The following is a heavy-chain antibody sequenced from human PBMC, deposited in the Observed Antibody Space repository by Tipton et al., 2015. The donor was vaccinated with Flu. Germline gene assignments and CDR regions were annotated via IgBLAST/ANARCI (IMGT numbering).Heavy chain of an antibody. Sequence: TLSLTCTVSGGSLSSFYWTWIRQPAGKGLKWIGRIYSSGITKYNPSLKSRVTMSVDTSKNQFSLSLSSVTAADTAVYYCARGSGSGTFVIFDYWGQGTLVAVSS. D-gene: IGHD3-10*01. V-gene: IGHV4-4*07. CDR2: IYSSGIT. CDR1: GGSLSSFY. CDR3: ARGSGSGTFVIFDY. J-gene: IGHJ4*02.